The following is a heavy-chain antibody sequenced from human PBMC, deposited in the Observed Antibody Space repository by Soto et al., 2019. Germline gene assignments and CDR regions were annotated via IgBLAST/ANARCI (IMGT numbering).Heavy chain of an antibody. V-gene: IGHV1-3*04. CDR2: ISTGNGNT. J-gene: IGHJ1*01. D-gene: IGHD2-2*01. CDR3: ARGGKYCSSTSCYAAIYDHFQH. CDR1: GYTFTNYP. Sequence: ASVKVSCKASGYTFTNYPMHWVRQAPGQGPEWLGWISTGNGNTKWSQKFQGRVTITADTSTSTAYMELSSLRSEDTAVYYCARGGKYCSSTSCYAAIYDHFQHWGQGTLVTVSS.